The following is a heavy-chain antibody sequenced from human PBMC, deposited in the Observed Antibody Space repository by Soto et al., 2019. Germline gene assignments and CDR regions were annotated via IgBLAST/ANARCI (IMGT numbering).Heavy chain of an antibody. CDR3: AAGGGSSWYETFDY. D-gene: IGHD6-13*01. J-gene: IGHJ4*02. Sequence: ASVKDSCKASRFTFTSSAVQWVRQARGQRLEWIGWIVVGSGNTNYAQKFQERVTITRDMTTRTAYMELSSLRSEDTAVYYCAAGGGSSWYETFDYWGQGTLVTVSS. CDR2: IVVGSGNT. V-gene: IGHV1-58*01. CDR1: RFTFTSSA.